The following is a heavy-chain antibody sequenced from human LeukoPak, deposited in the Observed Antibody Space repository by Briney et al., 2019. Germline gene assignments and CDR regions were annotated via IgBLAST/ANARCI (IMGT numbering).Heavy chain of an antibody. V-gene: IGHV3-15*01. J-gene: IGHJ4*02. CDR2: IKSKTDGGTT. CDR1: GFTFSNAW. Sequence: GGSLRLSCAASGFTFSNAWMSWVRQAPGKGLEWVGRIKSKTDGGTTDYAAPVKGRFAISRDGSGNTLYLQMNSLRTEDTAVYYCATQQQLEHLFDYWRQGTLVTVSS. D-gene: IGHD6-13*01. CDR3: ATQQQLEHLFDY.